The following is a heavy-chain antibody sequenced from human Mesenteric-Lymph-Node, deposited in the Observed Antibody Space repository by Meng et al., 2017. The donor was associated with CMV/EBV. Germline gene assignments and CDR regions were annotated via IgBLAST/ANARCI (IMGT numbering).Heavy chain of an antibody. CDR3: ARYTSSWYNRFDP. Sequence: VAGGSVRSDDSFWSWLRQPPGKGLGWIGYIHHSGSNNHSPSLKSRVTISVDPSKNQFSLKLASVTAADTAVYYCARYTSSWYNRFDPWGQGTLVTVSS. CDR1: GGSVRSDDSF. D-gene: IGHD6-13*01. CDR2: IHHSGSN. V-gene: IGHV4-61*08. J-gene: IGHJ5*02.